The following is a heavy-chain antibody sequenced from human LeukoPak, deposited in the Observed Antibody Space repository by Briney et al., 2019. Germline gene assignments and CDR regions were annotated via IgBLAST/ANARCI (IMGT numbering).Heavy chain of an antibody. CDR2: ISASGDSA. D-gene: IGHD6-13*01. J-gene: IGHJ3*02. Sequence: GGSLRLSCAASGFIFSRYAMIWVRQAPGKGPEWVAAISASGDSAYYADSVKGRFTLSRDNAEKSLFLQMNSLRDEDTAVYYCARDPGYSSTGVDAFDIWGRGTMVTVSS. CDR3: ARDPGYSSTGVDAFDI. CDR1: GFIFSRYA. V-gene: IGHV3-23*01.